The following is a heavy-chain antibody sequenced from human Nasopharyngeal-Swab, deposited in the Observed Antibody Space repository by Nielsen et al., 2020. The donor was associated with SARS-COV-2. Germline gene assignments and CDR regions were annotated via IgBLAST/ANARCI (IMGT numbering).Heavy chain of an antibody. V-gene: IGHV3-15*01. CDR3: TTDLGTPYYYYYMDV. CDR1: GFTFSNAW. J-gene: IGHJ6*03. Sequence: GESLKISCAASGFTFSNAWMSWVRQAPGKGLEWVGRIKSKTDGGTTDYAAPVKGIFTISRDDSKNTLYLQMNSLKTEDTAVYYCTTDLGTPYYYYYMDVWGKGTTVTVSS. D-gene: IGHD1-1*01. CDR2: IKSKTDGGTT.